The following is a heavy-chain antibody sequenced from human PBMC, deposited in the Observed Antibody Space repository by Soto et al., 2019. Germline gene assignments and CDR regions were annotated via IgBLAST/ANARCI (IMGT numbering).Heavy chain of an antibody. V-gene: IGHV4-59*01. Sequence: PSETLSLTCTVSGGSISSYYWSWIRQPPGKGLEWIGYIYYSGSTNYNPSLKSRVTISVDTSKNQFSLKLSSVTAADTAVYYCARGRHGSGWTPYFDYWGQGTLVTV. J-gene: IGHJ4*02. CDR3: ARGRHGSGWTPYFDY. D-gene: IGHD6-19*01. CDR1: GGSISSYY. CDR2: IYYSGST.